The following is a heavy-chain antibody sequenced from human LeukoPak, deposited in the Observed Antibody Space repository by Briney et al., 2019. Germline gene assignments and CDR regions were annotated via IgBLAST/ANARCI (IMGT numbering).Heavy chain of an antibody. D-gene: IGHD6-13*01. CDR2: ISYDGSNK. CDR1: GFTFSSYG. V-gene: IGHV3-30*18. Sequence: GGSLRLSCAASGFTFSSYGMHWVRQAPGKGLEWVEIISYDGSNKYSADSVEGRFTISRDNSKNTLYLQMNSLRAEDTAVYYCAKVASPRTLAAAGSWGQGTLVTVSS. CDR3: AKVASPRTLAAAGS. J-gene: IGHJ4*02.